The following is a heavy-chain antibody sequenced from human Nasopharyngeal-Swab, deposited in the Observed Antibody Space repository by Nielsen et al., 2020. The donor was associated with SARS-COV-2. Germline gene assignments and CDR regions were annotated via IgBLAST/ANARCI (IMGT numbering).Heavy chain of an antibody. J-gene: IGHJ3*02. D-gene: IGHD3-10*01. CDR1: GGSISSGGYY. V-gene: IGHV4-61*08. Sequence: SETLSLTCTVSGGSISSGGYYWSWIRQHPGKGLEWIGYIYYSGSTNYNPSLKSRVTISVDTSKNQFSLKLSSVTAADTAVYYCARQLLWFGGEMAGDAFDIWGQGTMVTVSS. CDR2: IYYSGST. CDR3: ARQLLWFGGEMAGDAFDI.